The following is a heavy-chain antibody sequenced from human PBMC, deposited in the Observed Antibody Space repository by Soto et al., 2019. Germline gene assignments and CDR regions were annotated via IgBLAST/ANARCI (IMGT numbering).Heavy chain of an antibody. CDR3: ASVLGDNPAGHFDS. D-gene: IGHD2-21*01. CDR1: GVTFSSET. V-gene: IGHV1-69*01. CDR2: IIPLCGTA. Sequence: QVQLVQSGAEVKKPGSSVKVSCKASGVTFSSETISWVRQAPGQGLEWVGGIIPLCGTANYAQKFQGRVTITADESTSILYIELSSLRSDASAVYDCASVLGDNPAGHFDSWGQGTQVTVSS. J-gene: IGHJ4*02.